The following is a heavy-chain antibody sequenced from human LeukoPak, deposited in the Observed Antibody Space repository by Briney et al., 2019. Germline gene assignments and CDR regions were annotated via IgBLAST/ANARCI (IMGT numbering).Heavy chain of an antibody. CDR2: IYYSGST. Sequence: SETLSLTCTVSGGSISSSSYYWGWIRQPPGKGLEWIGSIYYSGSTYYNPSLKSRVTISVDTSKNQFSLKLSSVTAADTAVCYCARAHSGSYYVLDYWGQGTLVTVSS. J-gene: IGHJ4*02. D-gene: IGHD1-26*01. CDR1: GGSISSSSYY. V-gene: IGHV4-39*07. CDR3: ARAHSGSYYVLDY.